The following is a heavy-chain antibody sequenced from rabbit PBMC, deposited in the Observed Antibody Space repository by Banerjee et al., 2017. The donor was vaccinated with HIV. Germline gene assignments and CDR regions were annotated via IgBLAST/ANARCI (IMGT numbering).Heavy chain of an antibody. D-gene: IGHD5-1*01. CDR3: ARHKGDL. V-gene: IGHV1S45*01. J-gene: IGHJ6*01. CDR1: GLDFSSNVL. Sequence: QQQLEESGGGLVKPEGSLTLACKASGLDFSSNVLMCWFRQAPGKGPEWIACIYTNSGTTWYASWVNGRFTISKTSSTTVTLQMTSLTAADTATYFCARHKGDLWGPGTLVTVS. CDR2: IYTNSGTT.